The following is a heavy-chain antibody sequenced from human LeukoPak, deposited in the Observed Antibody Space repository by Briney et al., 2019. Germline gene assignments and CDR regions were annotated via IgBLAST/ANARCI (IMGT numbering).Heavy chain of an antibody. CDR1: GGSISSYD. J-gene: IGHJ5*02. Sequence: PSETLSLTCTVSGGSISSYDWSWIRQPPGKGLEWIGYIYYSGSTKYNPSLKSRVTISVDTSKNQFSLKLRFVTAADTAVYYCARPTPPRDDLWFDPWGQGTLVTVSS. CDR3: ARPTPPRDDLWFDP. V-gene: IGHV4-59*08. CDR2: IYYSGST. D-gene: IGHD5-24*01.